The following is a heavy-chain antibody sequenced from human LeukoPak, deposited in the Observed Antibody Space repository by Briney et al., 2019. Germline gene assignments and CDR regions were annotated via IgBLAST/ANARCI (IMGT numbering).Heavy chain of an antibody. D-gene: IGHD6-13*01. CDR2: IYYSGST. CDR1: GGSISSSSYY. V-gene: IGHV4-39*07. J-gene: IGHJ6*03. Sequence: SETLSLTCTVSGGSISSSSYYWGWIRQPPGKGLEWIGSIYYSGSTYYNPSLKSRVTISVDTSKNQFSLKLSSVTAADTAVYYCARDGVSSSWNTYYYYYYYMDVWGKGTTVTVSS. CDR3: ARDGVSSSWNTYYYYYYYMDV.